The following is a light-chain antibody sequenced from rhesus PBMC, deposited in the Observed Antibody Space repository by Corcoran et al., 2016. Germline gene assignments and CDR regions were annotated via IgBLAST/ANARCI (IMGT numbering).Light chain of an antibody. CDR2: KVS. Sequence: DVVMTQSPLALPITPGQPASISCRSSQSLVHSNGNTYLSWFQQKPGTPPRLLIYKVSNWYFGGPERFSGSGVGTDFTLKSSRVEAEDVGVYYCMQYTHIPPWTFGQGTEVEIK. CDR3: MQYTHIPPWT. J-gene: IGKJ1*01. V-gene: IGKV2-65*01. CDR1: QSLVHSNGNTY.